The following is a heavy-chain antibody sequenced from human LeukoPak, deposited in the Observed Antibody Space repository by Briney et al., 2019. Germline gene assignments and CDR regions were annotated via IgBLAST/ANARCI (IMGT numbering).Heavy chain of an antibody. D-gene: IGHD4-17*01. CDR1: GFTFSSYS. CDR2: ISSSTSYI. V-gene: IGHV3-21*01. Sequence: GGSLRLSCAASGFTFSSYSMNWIRQAPGKGLEWVSSISSSTSYIYYTDSVKGRFTISKDNAKNSLYLQMNSLRAEDTAVYYCARAGGSTVSHSDYWGQGTLVTVSS. CDR3: ARAGGSTVSHSDY. J-gene: IGHJ4*01.